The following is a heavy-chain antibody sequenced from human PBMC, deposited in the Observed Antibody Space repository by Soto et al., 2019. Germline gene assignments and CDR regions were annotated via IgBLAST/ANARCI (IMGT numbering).Heavy chain of an antibody. CDR1: GYSYTRYA. J-gene: IGHJ5*02. Sequence: QVQLVQYGAEVKKPGASVKVSCKASGYSYTRYAISWVRQARGQGLEWMGWISAYNGNTNYAQKLQGRVTMTTDVSTSTAYMELRSLRSDDTAVYYCARDGGVKARFDPWGQGTLVTVSS. V-gene: IGHV1-18*01. D-gene: IGHD2-8*02. CDR2: ISAYNGNT. CDR3: ARDGGVKARFDP.